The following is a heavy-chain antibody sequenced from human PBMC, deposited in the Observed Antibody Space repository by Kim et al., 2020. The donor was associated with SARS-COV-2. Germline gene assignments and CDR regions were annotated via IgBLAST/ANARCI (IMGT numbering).Heavy chain of an antibody. CDR3: AHYGSGSYYNGDWFDP. D-gene: IGHD3-10*01. J-gene: IGHJ5*02. Sequence: SGPTLVNPTQTLTLTCTFSGFSLSTSGVGVGWIRQPPGKALEWLALIYWDDDKRYSPSLKSRLTITKDTSKNQVVLTMTNMDPVDTATYYCAHYGSGSYYNGDWFDPWGQGTLVTVSS. V-gene: IGHV2-5*02. CDR1: GFSLSTSGVG. CDR2: IYWDDDK.